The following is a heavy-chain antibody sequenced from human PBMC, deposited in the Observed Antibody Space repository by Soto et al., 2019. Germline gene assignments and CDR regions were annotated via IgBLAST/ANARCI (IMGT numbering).Heavy chain of an antibody. J-gene: IGHJ6*03. D-gene: IGHD4-4*01. CDR3: ARDFGSDYTLYYYMDV. CDR2: ISSSGSTI. V-gene: IGHV3-11*01. Sequence: GGSLRLSCAASGFTFSDYYMSWIRQAPGKGLEWVSYISSSGSTIYYADSVKGRFTISRDNAKNSLYLQMNSLRAGDTAVYYCARDFGSDYTLYYYMDVWGKGTTVTVSS. CDR1: GFTFSDYY.